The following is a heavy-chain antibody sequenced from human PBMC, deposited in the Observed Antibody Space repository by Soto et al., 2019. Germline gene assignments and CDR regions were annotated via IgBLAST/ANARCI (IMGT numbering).Heavy chain of an antibody. D-gene: IGHD1-1*01. V-gene: IGHV1-2*04. CDR1: GYTFNGYY. J-gene: IGHJ5*02. CDR3: AVETTGNNWFDP. CDR2: INPHSGGA. Sequence: ASVKVSCKASGYTFNGYYIHWVRQAPGQGLEWMGWINPHSGGANYAQNFQGWVTMTRDTSSSTAYIELTRLRSDDTALYYCAVETTGNNWFDPWGQGTLVTVSS.